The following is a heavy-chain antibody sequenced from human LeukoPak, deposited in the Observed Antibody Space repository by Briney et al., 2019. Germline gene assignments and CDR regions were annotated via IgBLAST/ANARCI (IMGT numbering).Heavy chain of an antibody. Sequence: SETLSLTCSVSGGYISSHYWSWIRQPPGKGLEWIGYIYYSGSTKYNPSLKSRVTISVDTSKNQFSLKLSSVTVANTGVYYCARGGTTVTPGLLWFDPWGQGTLVTVSS. V-gene: IGHV4-59*11. D-gene: IGHD4-17*01. CDR1: GGYISSHY. CDR3: ARGGTTVTPGLLWFDP. J-gene: IGHJ5*02. CDR2: IYYSGST.